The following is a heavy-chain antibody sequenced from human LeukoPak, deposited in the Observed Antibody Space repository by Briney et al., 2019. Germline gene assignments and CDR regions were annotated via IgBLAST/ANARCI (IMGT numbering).Heavy chain of an antibody. V-gene: IGHV5-51*01. J-gene: IGHJ4*02. CDR3: RMGSYCGGDCYDY. CDR1: GYSFTSYW. D-gene: IGHD2-21*01. Sequence: GEALEISCKGSGYSFTSYWIGWVRQVPGKGLELMGIFYPGDSDTRYSPSFQGQVTISADKSISTAYLQWSSRKASGPAMYYRRMGSYCGGDCYDYGRGGTGDTVSS. CDR2: FYPGDSDT.